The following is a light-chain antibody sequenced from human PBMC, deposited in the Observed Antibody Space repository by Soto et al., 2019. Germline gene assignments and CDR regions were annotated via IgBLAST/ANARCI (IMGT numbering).Light chain of an antibody. CDR2: EVS. CDR3: FSYTSSGTYV. CDR1: SSDVGNYKY. V-gene: IGLV2-14*01. Sequence: QSALTQPASVSGSPGQSITISCTGTSSDVGNYKYVSWYQQHPGKAPKLMIYEVSNRPSGVSNCFSGSKSGNTASLTISGLQAEDETDYYCFSYTSSGTYVFGTGTKVTV. J-gene: IGLJ1*01.